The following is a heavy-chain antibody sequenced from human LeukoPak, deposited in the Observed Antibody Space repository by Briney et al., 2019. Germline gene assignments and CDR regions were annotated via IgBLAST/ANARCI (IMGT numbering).Heavy chain of an antibody. V-gene: IGHV4-59*08. CDR1: GASISSYY. Sequence: PSETLSLTCTVSGASISSYYWSWIRQPPGKGLEWLGNSYYSGSTNYNPSLRSRVTISVDTSKNQFSLKLTSVTAADAAVYYRASAISSWYYFDYWGQGTLVTVSS. CDR2: SYYSGST. D-gene: IGHD6-13*01. CDR3: ASAISSWYYFDY. J-gene: IGHJ4*02.